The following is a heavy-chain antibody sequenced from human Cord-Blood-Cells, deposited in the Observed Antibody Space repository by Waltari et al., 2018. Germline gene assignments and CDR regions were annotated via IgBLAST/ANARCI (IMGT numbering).Heavy chain of an antibody. D-gene: IGHD6-19*01. Sequence: QLQLQESGPGLVKPSETLSLTCTVSGGSISSSSYYWGWIRQPPGKGLEWIGSIYYSGSTYYTPPLKSRVTISVDTSKNQFSLKLSSVTAADTAVYYCARQPSSGWYYYYYGMDVWGQGTTVTVSS. V-gene: IGHV4-39*01. CDR2: IYYSGST. J-gene: IGHJ6*02. CDR1: GGSISSSSYY. CDR3: ARQPSSGWYYYYYGMDV.